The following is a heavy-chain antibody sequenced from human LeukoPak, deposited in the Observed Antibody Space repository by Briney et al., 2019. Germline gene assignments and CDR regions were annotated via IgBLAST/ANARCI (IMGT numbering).Heavy chain of an antibody. J-gene: IGHJ6*02. D-gene: IGHD6-19*01. CDR3: AKAPKWLSPHYGMDV. CDR1: GFTFSSYA. Sequence: GSLRLSCTASGFTFSSYAMSWVRPAPGKGLERVSAISGSGGSTYYADSVKGRFAISRDSSKNTLYLQMNSLRAEDTAVYYCAKAPKWLSPHYGMDVWGQGTTVTVSS. CDR2: ISGSGGST. V-gene: IGHV3-23*01.